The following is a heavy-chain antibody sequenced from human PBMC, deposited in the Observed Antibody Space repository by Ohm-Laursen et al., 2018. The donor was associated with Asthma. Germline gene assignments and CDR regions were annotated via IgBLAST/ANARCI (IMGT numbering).Heavy chain of an antibody. CDR3: ARRDFSGGDPSAAFDI. Sequence: SLRLSCSASGFSFHEYAMHWVRQSPGKGLEWVSGISWNSGSIGYADSVKGRFTISRDNAKNSLYLQMNSLRAEDTAVYYCARRDFSGGDPSAAFDIWGQGTMVTVSS. D-gene: IGHD2-21*02. J-gene: IGHJ3*02. CDR1: GFSFHEYA. CDR2: ISWNSGSI. V-gene: IGHV3-9*01.